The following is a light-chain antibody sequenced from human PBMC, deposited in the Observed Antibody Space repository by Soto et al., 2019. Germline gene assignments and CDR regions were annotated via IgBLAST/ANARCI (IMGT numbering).Light chain of an antibody. V-gene: IGKV3-15*01. J-gene: IGKJ1*01. CDR2: GAS. CDR3: QQYNNWPMWT. CDR1: ESISRN. Sequence: EMVVTQSPATLSMSPGGRATLSCRTSESISRNLAWYQQKLGQAPRHLIYGASTRATGVPDRFTGSGSGTDFILTTTSLQSEDFGIYYCQQYNNWPMWTFGQGTKVDIK.